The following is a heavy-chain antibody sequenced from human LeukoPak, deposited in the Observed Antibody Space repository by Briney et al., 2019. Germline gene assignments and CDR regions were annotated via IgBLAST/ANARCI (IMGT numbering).Heavy chain of an antibody. CDR1: GGTFSSYA. J-gene: IGHJ5*02. CDR3: AAKKPYTAAGWFDP. CDR2: IIPIFGTA. D-gene: IGHD6-13*01. Sequence: SVKVSCKASGGTFSSYAISWVRQAPGQGLEWMGGIIPIFGTANYAQKFQGRVTITADKSTSTAYMELSSLRSEDTAVYYCAAKKPYTAAGWFDPWGQGTLVTVSS. V-gene: IGHV1-69*06.